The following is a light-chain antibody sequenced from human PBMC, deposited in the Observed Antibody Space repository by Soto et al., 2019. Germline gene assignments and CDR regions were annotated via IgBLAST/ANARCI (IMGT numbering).Light chain of an antibody. CDR3: LQHNTYPQT. Sequence: DIQMTQSPSSLSASVGDRVTITCRASQGIGNFLGWFQQKPERAPERLIYAASSLESGVPSRFSGSGSGTEFTLTISSLQPEDFATYYCLQHNTYPQTFGQGTKVDVK. V-gene: IGKV1-17*01. J-gene: IGKJ1*01. CDR2: AAS. CDR1: QGIGNF.